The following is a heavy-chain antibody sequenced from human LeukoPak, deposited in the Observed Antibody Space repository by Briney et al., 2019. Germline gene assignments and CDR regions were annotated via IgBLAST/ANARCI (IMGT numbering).Heavy chain of an antibody. J-gene: IGHJ4*02. Sequence: ASVKVSCKASGGTFSSYAISWVRQAPGQGLEWMGRIIPILGIANYAQKFQGRVTITADKSTSTAYMELSSLRSEDTAVYYCARAVAITIGGYYFDYWGQGTLVTVSS. V-gene: IGHV1-69*04. D-gene: IGHD3-16*01. CDR2: IIPILGIA. CDR3: ARAVAITIGGYYFDY. CDR1: GGTFSSYA.